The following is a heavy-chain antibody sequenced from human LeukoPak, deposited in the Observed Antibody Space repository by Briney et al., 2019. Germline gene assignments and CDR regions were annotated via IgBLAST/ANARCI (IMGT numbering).Heavy chain of an antibody. V-gene: IGHV3-23*01. CDR1: GFTFSSYA. CDR2: ISGSGGST. CDR3: AKVRIGDDYGGRGYYYYYYGMDV. D-gene: IGHD4-17*01. J-gene: IGHJ6*02. Sequence: GGSLRLSCAASGFTFSSYAMSWVRQAPGKGLEWVSAISGSGGSTYYADSVKGRFTISRDNSKNTLYLQMNSLRAEDTAVYYCAKVRIGDDYGGRGYYYYYYGMDVWGQGTTVTVSS.